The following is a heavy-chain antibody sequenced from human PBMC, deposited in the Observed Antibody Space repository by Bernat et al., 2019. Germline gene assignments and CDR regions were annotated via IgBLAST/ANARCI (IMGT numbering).Heavy chain of an antibody. V-gene: IGHV3-7*03. D-gene: IGHD1-26*01. CDR3: TREESYSFDY. Sequence: EVQLEESGGGLVQPGGSLRLSCAVSGFTLSNHWMSWVRQAPGKGLEWVANIKQDASEKYYADSVKGRFTISRDNAKNSLSLQMNTLKAEDTAVYYCTREESYSFDYWGQGTLVNVSS. CDR1: GFTLSNHW. CDR2: IKQDASEK. J-gene: IGHJ4*02.